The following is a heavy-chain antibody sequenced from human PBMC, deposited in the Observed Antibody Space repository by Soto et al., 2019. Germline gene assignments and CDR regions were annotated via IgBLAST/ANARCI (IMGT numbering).Heavy chain of an antibody. J-gene: IGHJ5*02. CDR2: IVVGSGNT. CDR3: ARSCITMVRENNWFDP. D-gene: IGHD3-10*01. Sequence: AASVKVSCKASGFTFTSSAVQWVRQARGQRLEWIGWIVVGSGNTNYAQKFQERVTITRDMSTSTAYMELSSLRAEDTAVYYCARSCITMVRENNWFDPWGQGSLVTVSS. CDR1: GFTFTSSA. V-gene: IGHV1-58*01.